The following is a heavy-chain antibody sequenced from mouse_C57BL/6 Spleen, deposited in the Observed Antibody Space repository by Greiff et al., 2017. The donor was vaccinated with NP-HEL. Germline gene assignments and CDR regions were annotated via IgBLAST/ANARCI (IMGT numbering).Heavy chain of an antibody. CDR1: GFNIKDDY. CDR3: TTLDTTVVAPYAMDY. V-gene: IGHV14-4*01. CDR2: IDPENGDT. Sequence: EVKLQESGAELVRPGASVKLSCTASGFNIKDDYMHWVKQRPEQGLEWIGWIDPENGDTEYASKFQGKATITADTSSNTAYLQLSSLTSEDTAVYYWTTLDTTVVAPYAMDYWGQGTSVTVSS. D-gene: IGHD1-1*01. J-gene: IGHJ4*01.